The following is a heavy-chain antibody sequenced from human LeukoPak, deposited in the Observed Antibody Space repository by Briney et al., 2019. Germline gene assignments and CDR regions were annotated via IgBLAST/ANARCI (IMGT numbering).Heavy chain of an antibody. CDR1: GFDFRQSG. CDR3: ARDWGTTGTTGWLFDL. Sequence: GTSLRLSCAASGFDFRQSGMHWVRQAPGKGLEWVAIIWNDASDRYYADSVKGRFTIFRDNSKKMAYLQMNSLRVEDTAVYYCARDWGTTGTTGWLFDLWGQGTLVTVSS. V-gene: IGHV3-33*01. D-gene: IGHD1-1*01. CDR2: IWNDASDR. J-gene: IGHJ5*02.